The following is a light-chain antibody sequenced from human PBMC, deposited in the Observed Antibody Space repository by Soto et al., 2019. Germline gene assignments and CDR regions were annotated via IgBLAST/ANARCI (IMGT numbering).Light chain of an antibody. CDR1: SSNIGNNY. CDR3: ATWDMRLRAGV. J-gene: IGLJ2*01. V-gene: IGLV1-51*02. Sequence: QSVLTQPPSVSAAPGQMVTISCSGSSSNIGNNYVSWYQQLPGTAPKLLIFENNKRPSGIPDRFSGSKSGTSATLGITGLQAGDEADYYCATWDMRLRAGVFGGGTKLTVL. CDR2: ENN.